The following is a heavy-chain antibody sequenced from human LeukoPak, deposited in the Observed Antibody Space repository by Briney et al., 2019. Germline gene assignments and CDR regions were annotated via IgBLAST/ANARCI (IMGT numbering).Heavy chain of an antibody. CDR1: GYTFTSYW. V-gene: IGHV5-51*01. CDR2: IYPGDSDT. CDR3: ARRLLGSGDAFDI. Sequence: GESLKISCQGSGYTFTSYWIGWVRQMPGKGLEWMGIIYPGDSDTRYSPSFQGQVTISADKSISTAYLQWSSLRASDTAMYYCARRLLGSGDAFDIWGQGTMVTVSS. J-gene: IGHJ3*02. D-gene: IGHD7-27*01.